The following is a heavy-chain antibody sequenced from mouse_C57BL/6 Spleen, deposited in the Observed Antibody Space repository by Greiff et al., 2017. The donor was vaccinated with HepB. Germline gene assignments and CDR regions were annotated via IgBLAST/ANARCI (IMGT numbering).Heavy chain of an antibody. CDR3: ARSSYYGSSLYAMDY. J-gene: IGHJ4*01. D-gene: IGHD1-1*01. CDR1: GYSFTDYN. CDR2: INPNYGTT. Sequence: EVQLQESGPELVKPGASVKISCKASGYSFTDYNMNWVKQSNGKSLEWIGVINPNYGTTSYNQKFKGKATLTVDQSSSTAYMQLNSLTSEDSAVYYCARSSYYGSSLYAMDYWGQGTSVTVSS. V-gene: IGHV1-39*01.